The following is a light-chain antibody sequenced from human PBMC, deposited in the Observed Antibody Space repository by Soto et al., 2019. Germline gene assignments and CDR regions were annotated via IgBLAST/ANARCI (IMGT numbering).Light chain of an antibody. J-gene: IGKJ4*01. CDR1: QSVNNH. V-gene: IGKV3-11*01. CDR3: QQYNNWPSLLT. Sequence: EIVLTQSPATVSLSPGERATLSCRASQSVNNHLAWYQQKPGQAPRLLIYEASNRATGIPARFSGSGSGTDFTLTISSLEPEDFAVYYCQQYNNWPSLLTFGGGTKVEIK. CDR2: EAS.